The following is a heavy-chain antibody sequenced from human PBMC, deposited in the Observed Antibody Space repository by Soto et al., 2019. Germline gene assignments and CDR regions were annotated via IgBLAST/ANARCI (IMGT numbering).Heavy chain of an antibody. CDR1: GFTFSRYS. V-gene: IGHV3-21*06. CDR3: ARDQPMFFAY. Sequence: EVQLVEFGGGLVKPGGSLRLFCEASGFTFSRYSMNWVRQAPGKGLEWVASISSTSNYIYYVDSVRGRFTISRDNAKNSLYLQMNSLRVEDTAVYYCARDQPMFFAYWGLGTLVTVSS. D-gene: IGHD3-10*02. J-gene: IGHJ4*02. CDR2: ISSTSNYI.